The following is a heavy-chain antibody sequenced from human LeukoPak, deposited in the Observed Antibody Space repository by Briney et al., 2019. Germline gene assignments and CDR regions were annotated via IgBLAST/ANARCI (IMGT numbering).Heavy chain of an antibody. CDR3: AKDISINYDSSGYSDF. CDR1: GFPFDDYA. V-gene: IGHV3-9*01. J-gene: IGHJ4*02. CDR2: IGWNSATK. Sequence: GGSLRLSCAGSGFPFDDYAIHWVRQAPGKGLEWVSGIGWNSATKGYAKSVKGRFTISRDNAKNSVYLQMNSLTAEDTALYYCAKDISINYDSSGYSDFWGQGTLVTVSS. D-gene: IGHD3-22*01.